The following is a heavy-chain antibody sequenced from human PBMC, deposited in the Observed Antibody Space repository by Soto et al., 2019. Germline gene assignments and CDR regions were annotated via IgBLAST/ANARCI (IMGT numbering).Heavy chain of an antibody. CDR2: LNPDNGDT. CDR3: ASGPERTAAVFAY. Sequence: QVQLVQYGAEVKEPGASVKLSCKASGYTFINYAMPWVRQAPGQRLEWMGWLNPDNGDTKYSQKFQGRVTITRDTSPSTGYMELSSLRSDDTAVYYCASGPERTAAVFAYWGQGTLVTVSS. CDR1: GYTFINYA. J-gene: IGHJ4*02. D-gene: IGHD6-25*01. V-gene: IGHV1-3*01.